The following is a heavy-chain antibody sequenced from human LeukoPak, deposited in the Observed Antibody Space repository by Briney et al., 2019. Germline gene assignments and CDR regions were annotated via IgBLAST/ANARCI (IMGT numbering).Heavy chain of an antibody. Sequence: QPGRSLRLSCAASGFTFSSYGMHWVRQAPGKGLEWVAVIWYDGRNKFYADSLEGRFTISRDNSKNTLYLQMNSLRAEDTAVYYCARVNRGDASDIWGQGTLVTVSS. D-gene: IGHD3-16*02. CDR1: GFTFSSYG. CDR2: IWYDGRNK. V-gene: IGHV3-33*01. CDR3: ARVNRGDASDI. J-gene: IGHJ3*02.